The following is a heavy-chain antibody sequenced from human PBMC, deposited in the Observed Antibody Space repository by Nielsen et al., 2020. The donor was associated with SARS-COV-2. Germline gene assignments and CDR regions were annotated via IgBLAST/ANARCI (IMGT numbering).Heavy chain of an antibody. J-gene: IGHJ4*02. CDR2: ISSSSSYI. Sequence: VRQAPGKGLEWVSSISSSSSYIYYADSVKGRFTISRDNAKNSLYLQMNSLRAEDTAVYYCARDLDGPDYWGQGTLVTVSS. CDR3: ARDLDGPDY. D-gene: IGHD3-9*01. V-gene: IGHV3-21*04.